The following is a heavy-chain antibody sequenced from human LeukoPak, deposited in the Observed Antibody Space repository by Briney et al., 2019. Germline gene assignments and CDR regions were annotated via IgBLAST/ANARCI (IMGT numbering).Heavy chain of an antibody. CDR2: MNPNSGNT. CDR3: GRSVTSRLSAFDI. CDR1: GYTFPSYD. Sequence: ASVKVSCKASGYTFPSYDINWVRQATGQGLEWMGWMNPNSGNTGYAQKFQGRVTMTRNTSISTASRELSSLRSETRAVYYCGRSVTSRLSAFDIWGQRTMVTVAS. D-gene: IGHD2-21*02. J-gene: IGHJ3*02. V-gene: IGHV1-8*01.